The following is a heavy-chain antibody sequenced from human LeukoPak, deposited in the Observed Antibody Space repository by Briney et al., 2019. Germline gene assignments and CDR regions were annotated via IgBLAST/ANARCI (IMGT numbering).Heavy chain of an antibody. CDR3: ARVRNYSGYDSPCSYGMDV. V-gene: IGHV1-2*02. J-gene: IGHJ6*02. D-gene: IGHD5-12*01. CDR1: GYTFTGYY. Sequence: ASVKVSCKASGYTFTGYYVHWVRQAPGQGLEWMGWINPNCGGTNYAQRFQGRVTMTRDTSMGTAYMELSSLRSEDTAVYYCARVRNYSGYDSPCSYGMDVWGQGTTVTVSS. CDR2: INPNCGGT.